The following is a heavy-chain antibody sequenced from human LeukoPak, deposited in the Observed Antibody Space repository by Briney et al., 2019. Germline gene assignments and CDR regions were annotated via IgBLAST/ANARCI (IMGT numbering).Heavy chain of an antibody. CDR1: GFTFSSYG. D-gene: IGHD6-13*01. V-gene: IGHV3-30*18. J-gene: IGHJ4*02. CDR2: ISYDGSNK. CDR3: AKDLSSSSWYVGNFHY. Sequence: GGSLRLSCAASGFTFSSYGMHWVRQAPGKGLEWVAVISYDGSNKYYADSVKGRFTISRDNSKNTLYLQMNSLRAEDTAVYYCAKDLSSSSWYVGNFHYWGQGTLVTVSS.